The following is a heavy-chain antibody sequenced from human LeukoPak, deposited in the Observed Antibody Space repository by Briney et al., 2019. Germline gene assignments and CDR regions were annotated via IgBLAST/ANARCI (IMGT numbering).Heavy chain of an antibody. Sequence: ASVKVSCKASGYTFTSYDINWVRRATGQGLEWMGWMNPNSGNTGYAQKFQGRVTITRNTSISTAYMELSSLRSEDTAAYYCARRGGYCSGGSCYHLGYWGQGTLVTVSS. J-gene: IGHJ4*02. V-gene: IGHV1-8*03. CDR2: MNPNSGNT. D-gene: IGHD2-15*01. CDR1: GYTFTSYD. CDR3: ARRGGYCSGGSCYHLGY.